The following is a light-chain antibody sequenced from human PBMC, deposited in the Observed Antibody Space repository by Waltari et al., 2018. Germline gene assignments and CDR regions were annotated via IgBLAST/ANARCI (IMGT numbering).Light chain of an antibody. CDR3: MQGTQWPPT. V-gene: IGKV2-30*01. J-gene: IGKJ5*01. CDR2: KVS. Sequence: DVVMTQSPLSLPVTLGQPASISCRSSQSLVYSDGNTYLNWFQLRPGQSPRRLIYKVSNRDSVVPDRFSGSSSGTDFTLEISRVESEDVGIYYFMQGTQWPPTLCLGTRLEIK. CDR1: QSLVYSDGNTY.